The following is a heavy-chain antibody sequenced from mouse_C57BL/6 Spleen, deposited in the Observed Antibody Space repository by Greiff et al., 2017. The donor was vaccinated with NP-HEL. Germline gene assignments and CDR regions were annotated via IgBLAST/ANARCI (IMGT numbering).Heavy chain of an antibody. CDR3: ASPLTGTWAY. V-gene: IGHV5-4*01. J-gene: IGHJ3*01. Sequence: EVQRVESGGGLVKPGGSLKLSCAASGFTFSSYAMSWVRQTPEKRLEWVATISDGGSYTYYPDNVKGRFTISRDNAKNNLYLQMSHLKSEDTAMYYCASPLTGTWAYWGQGTLVTVSA. D-gene: IGHD4-1*01. CDR1: GFTFSSYA. CDR2: ISDGGSYT.